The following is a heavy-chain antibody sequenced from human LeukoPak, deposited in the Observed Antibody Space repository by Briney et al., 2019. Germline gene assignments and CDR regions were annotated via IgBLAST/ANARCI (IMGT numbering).Heavy chain of an antibody. D-gene: IGHD2-2*02. CDR1: GYSFTSYW. CDR2: IYPGDSDT. CDR3: ARTGYCSSTSCYSDY. V-gene: IGHV5-51*01. J-gene: IGHJ4*02. Sequence: GESLKISCKGSGYSFTSYWIGWVRQVPGKGLEWMGIIYPGDSDTRYSPSFQGQVTISADKSISTAYLQWSSLKASDTAMYYCARTGYCSSTSCYSDYWGQGTLVTVSS.